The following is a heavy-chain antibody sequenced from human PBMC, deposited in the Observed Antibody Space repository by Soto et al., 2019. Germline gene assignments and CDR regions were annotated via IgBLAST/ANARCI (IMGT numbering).Heavy chain of an antibody. Sequence: GGSLRLSCAASGFTFSSYAMHWVRQAPGKGLEWVAVISYDGSNKYYADSVKGRFTISRDNSKNTLYLQMNSLRAEDTAVYYCARDYPRVIAAADYWGQGTLVTVSS. CDR1: GFTFSSYA. CDR2: ISYDGSNK. V-gene: IGHV3-30*04. CDR3: ARDYPRVIAAADY. J-gene: IGHJ4*02. D-gene: IGHD6-13*01.